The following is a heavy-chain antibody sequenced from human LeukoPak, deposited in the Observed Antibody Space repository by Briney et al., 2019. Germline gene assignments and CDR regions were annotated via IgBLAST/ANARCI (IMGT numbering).Heavy chain of an antibody. D-gene: IGHD5-12*01. Sequence: GGSLRLSCTASGFIFSNYWMTWVRQAPGKGLEWVAQINQDGSKEYYIVSVKARFSISRDDARNSLSLQMNSLRAEDTAVYYCVRDGGVSGYDLLDYWGQGTLVTVSS. J-gene: IGHJ4*02. V-gene: IGHV3-7*01. CDR1: GFIFSNYW. CDR2: INQDGSKE. CDR3: VRDGGVSGYDLLDY.